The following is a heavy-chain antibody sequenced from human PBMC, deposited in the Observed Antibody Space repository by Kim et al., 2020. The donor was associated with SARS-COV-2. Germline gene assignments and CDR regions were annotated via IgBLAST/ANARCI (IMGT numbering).Heavy chain of an antibody. V-gene: IGHV1-46*01. CDR3: ARGVGASSDAFDI. J-gene: IGHJ3*02. Sequence: YAQKFQGRVTMTRDTSTSTVYMGLSSLRSEDTAVYYCARGVGASSDAFDIWGQGTMVTVSS. D-gene: IGHD1-26*01.